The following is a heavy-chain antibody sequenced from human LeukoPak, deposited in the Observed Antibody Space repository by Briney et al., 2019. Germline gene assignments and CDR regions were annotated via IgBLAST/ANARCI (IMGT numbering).Heavy chain of an antibody. D-gene: IGHD6-6*01. Sequence: GGSLRLSCAASGFTFSSYWVHWVRQAPGKGLVWVSRINSDGSSTSYADSVKGRFTISRDNAKNTLYLQMNSLRAEDTAVYYCARALGFIAPPDYWGQGTLVTVSS. CDR2: INSDGSST. CDR3: ARALGFIAPPDY. J-gene: IGHJ4*02. V-gene: IGHV3-74*01. CDR1: GFTFSSYW.